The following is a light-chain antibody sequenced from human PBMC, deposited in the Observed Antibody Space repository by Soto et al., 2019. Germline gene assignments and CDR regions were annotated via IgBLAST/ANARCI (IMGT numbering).Light chain of an antibody. CDR1: QNISSW. J-gene: IGKJ3*01. Sequence: DIQMTQFPSTLSASVGDRDTITCLASQNISSWLAWYQQKPGKAPKLLIYDASSLQSGVPSRFSGSGSGTEFTLTINSLQPEDFATYYCQQFNNWPVTFGPGTKVDIK. CDR3: QQFNNWPVT. V-gene: IGKV1-5*01. CDR2: DAS.